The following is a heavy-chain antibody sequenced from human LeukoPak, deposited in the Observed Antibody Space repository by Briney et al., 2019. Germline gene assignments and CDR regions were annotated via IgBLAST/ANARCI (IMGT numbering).Heavy chain of an antibody. Sequence: PSETLSLTCTVSGGSISSYYWSWIRQPPGKGLEWIGYIYYSGSTNYNPSLKSRVTISVDTSKNQFSLKLSSVTAADTAVYYCARGGWELLLDRWGQGTLVTVSS. V-gene: IGHV4-59*01. D-gene: IGHD1-26*01. CDR3: ARGGWELLLDR. CDR2: IYYSGST. J-gene: IGHJ5*02. CDR1: GGSISSYY.